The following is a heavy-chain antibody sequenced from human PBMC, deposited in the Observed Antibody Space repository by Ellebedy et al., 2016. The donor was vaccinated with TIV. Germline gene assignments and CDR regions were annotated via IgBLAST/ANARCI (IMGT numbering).Heavy chain of an antibody. CDR3: ARGAAMVSYYYYGMDV. V-gene: IGHV4-30-2*01. CDR2: IYHSGST. CDR1: GGSISSGGYS. D-gene: IGHD5-18*01. Sequence: SETLSLTXAVSGGSISSGGYSWSWIRQPPGKGLEWIGYIYHSGSTYYNPSLKSRVTISVDTSKNQFSLKLSSVTAADTAVYYCARGAAMVSYYYYGMDVWGQGTTVTVSS. J-gene: IGHJ6*02.